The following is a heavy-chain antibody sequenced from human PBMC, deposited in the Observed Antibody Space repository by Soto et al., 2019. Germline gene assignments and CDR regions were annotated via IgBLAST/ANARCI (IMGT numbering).Heavy chain of an antibody. CDR1: GFTFTSSA. D-gene: IGHD2-2*01. V-gene: IGHV1-58*01. CDR3: AANSEYIVLVTAARRGKYDYDGMDV. CDR2: IVVGSGNT. J-gene: IGHJ6*02. Sequence: SVKVSCKASGFTFTSSAVQWVRQARGQRLEWIGWIVVGSGNTNYAQRFQERVTITRDMSTSTAYMELSSLRSEDTAVYYCAANSEYIVLVTAARRGKYDYDGMDVWGQGTSVTVSS.